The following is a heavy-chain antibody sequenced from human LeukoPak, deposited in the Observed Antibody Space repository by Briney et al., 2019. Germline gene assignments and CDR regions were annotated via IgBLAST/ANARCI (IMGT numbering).Heavy chain of an antibody. CDR1: GYTFTAYY. Sequence: ASVKVSCRASGYTFTAYYIHWVRQAPGPGLEWMGLINPNSGDTSLPQRFQGRVTMTRYTSIITAYMELSSLTSDDTGMYYCARGPTLGLDIWGQGTMVTVSS. V-gene: IGHV1-2*02. J-gene: IGHJ3*02. CDR2: INPNSGDT. CDR3: ARGPTLGLDI.